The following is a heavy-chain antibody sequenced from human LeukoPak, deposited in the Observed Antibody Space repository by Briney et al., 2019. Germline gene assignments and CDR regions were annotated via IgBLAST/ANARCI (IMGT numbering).Heavy chain of an antibody. V-gene: IGHV4-38-2*02. J-gene: IGHJ4*02. CDR2: IYHSGST. CDR3: ARGAMALNDY. Sequence: SETLSLTCTVSGYSISSGYYWGWIRQPPGKGLEWIGSIYHSGSTYYNPSLKSRVTISVDTSKNQFSLKLSSVTAADTAVYYCARGAMALNDYWGQGTLVTVSS. D-gene: IGHD5-24*01. CDR1: GYSISSGYY.